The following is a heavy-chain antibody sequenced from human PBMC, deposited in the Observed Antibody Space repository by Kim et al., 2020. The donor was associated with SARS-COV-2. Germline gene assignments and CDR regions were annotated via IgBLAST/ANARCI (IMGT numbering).Heavy chain of an antibody. D-gene: IGHD5-12*01. CDR3: TRVGWLRSYYFDY. V-gene: IGHV3-49*02. J-gene: IGHJ4*02. Sequence: ESAASVQGRFTISRDDSKSIAYLQMNSLKTEDTAVYYCTRVGWLRSYYFDYWGQGTLVTVSS.